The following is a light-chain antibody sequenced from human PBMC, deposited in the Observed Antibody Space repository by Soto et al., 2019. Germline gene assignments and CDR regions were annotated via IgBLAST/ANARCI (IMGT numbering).Light chain of an antibody. CDR3: PQDYTYPWK. CDR2: GAS. V-gene: IGKV1-5*01. J-gene: IGKJ1*01. Sequence: DIQMTQSPSTLSASVGYRYTITCRPSQSISSWLAWYQQKSGKAPNLLIFGASNLQAGVPVRFSASGSGTNFTLTISNLQPEDFASYYCPQDYTYPWKFGQGTKVDIK. CDR1: QSISSW.